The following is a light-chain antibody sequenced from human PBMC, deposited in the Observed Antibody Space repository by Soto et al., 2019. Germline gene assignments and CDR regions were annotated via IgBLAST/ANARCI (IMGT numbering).Light chain of an antibody. J-gene: IGKJ4*01. CDR1: QSISSG. V-gene: IGKV1-5*03. Sequence: DIQMTQSPSTLSASVGDRVTITCRASQSISSGLAWYQQKQEKPPNLLIHKASSLESGVPSRFSGSGSGTEFTLTISSLQPDDFATYYCQQYNSYPLTFGGGTKVEIK. CDR2: KAS. CDR3: QQYNSYPLT.